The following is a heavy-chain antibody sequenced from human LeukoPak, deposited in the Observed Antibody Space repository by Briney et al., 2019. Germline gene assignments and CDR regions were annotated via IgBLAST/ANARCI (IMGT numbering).Heavy chain of an antibody. CDR2: ISTSGRAT. CDR3: AKPRGSSINEQFDY. D-gene: IGHD1-1*01. V-gene: IGHV3-23*01. J-gene: IGHJ4*02. Sequence: PGGSLRLSCAASGFAYTSYAMPWVRQAPEKGLQWVSTISTSGRATYYADSVEGRFTISRDNSKNTLYLQMNSLRADDTAVYYCAKPRGSSINEQFDYWGQGTQVTVSP. CDR1: GFAYTSYA.